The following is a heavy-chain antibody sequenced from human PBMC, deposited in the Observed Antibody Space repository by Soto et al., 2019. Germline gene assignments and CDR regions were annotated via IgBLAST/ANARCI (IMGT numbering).Heavy chain of an antibody. J-gene: IGHJ5*02. CDR1: GNTFINFG. Sequence: QVQLVQSGTEVKKPGASVKVSCKTSGNTFINFGIGWVRQAPGQGLEWMGWISPFNGHTHYAQKFQGRVSLTTDTSTSTAFLELRSLTYDDTAVYYCAREPPRATAGLNYFDPWGQGTLVTVSS. CDR2: ISPFNGHT. CDR3: AREPPRATAGLNYFDP. V-gene: IGHV1-18*01. D-gene: IGHD6-13*01.